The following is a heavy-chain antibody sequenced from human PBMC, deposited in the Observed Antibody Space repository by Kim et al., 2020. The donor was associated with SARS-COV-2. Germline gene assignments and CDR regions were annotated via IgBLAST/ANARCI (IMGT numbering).Heavy chain of an antibody. V-gene: IGHV4-39*01. CDR1: GGSISSSSYY. Sequence: SETLSLTCTVSGGSISSSSYYWGWIRQPPGKGLEWIGSIYYSGSTYYNPSLKSRVTISVDTSKNQFSLKLSSVTAADTAVYYCARSVWQQQLVNDYWGQGTLVTVSS. J-gene: IGHJ4*02. CDR3: ARSVWQQQLVNDY. D-gene: IGHD6-13*01. CDR2: IYYSGST.